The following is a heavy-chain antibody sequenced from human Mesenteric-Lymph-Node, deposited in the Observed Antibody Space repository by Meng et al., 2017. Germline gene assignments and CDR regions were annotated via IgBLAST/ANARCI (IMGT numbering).Heavy chain of an antibody. J-gene: IGHJ5*02. CDR2: IYYSGST. V-gene: IGHV4-39*01. Sequence: QLQLQESGPRLVRPSETLSLTCSVSGDSISGNSYYWGWIRQPPGKGLEWIGSIYYSGSTYYNPSLKSRLTISVDTSMNRFSLKLRFVTAADTAVYYCARGNEYSSSPWFDHWGQGTLVTVSS. D-gene: IGHD6-6*01. CDR3: ARGNEYSSSPWFDH. CDR1: GDSISGNSYY.